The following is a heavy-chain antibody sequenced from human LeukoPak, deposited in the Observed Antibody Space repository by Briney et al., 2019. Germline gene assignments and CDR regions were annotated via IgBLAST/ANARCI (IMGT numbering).Heavy chain of an antibody. CDR2: IKQDGSEK. J-gene: IGHJ4*02. D-gene: IGHD3-3*01. CDR1: GFTFARHA. V-gene: IGHV3-7*01. CDR3: ASSRITTFGAD. Sequence: GGSLRLSCAASGFTFARHAMSWVRQAPGKGLEWVANIKQDGSEKYYVDSVKGRFTISRDNAKNSLYLQMNSLRAEDTAVYYCASSRITTFGADWGQGTPVTVSS.